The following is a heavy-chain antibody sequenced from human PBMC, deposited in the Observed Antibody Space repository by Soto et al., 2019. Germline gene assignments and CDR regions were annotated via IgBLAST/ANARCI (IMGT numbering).Heavy chain of an antibody. Sequence: SETLSLTCTVSGGSVGTPSYYWDWIRLSPGQGLEWIGYISHSGSTDYNPALKSRVTIFADTSKNELSLKLDSVTAADTAVYYCARGRYSSGWFDFWGQGILVTVSS. J-gene: IGHJ4*02. V-gene: IGHV4-61*01. CDR2: ISHSGST. CDR1: GGSVGTPSYY. D-gene: IGHD6-19*01. CDR3: ARGRYSSGWFDF.